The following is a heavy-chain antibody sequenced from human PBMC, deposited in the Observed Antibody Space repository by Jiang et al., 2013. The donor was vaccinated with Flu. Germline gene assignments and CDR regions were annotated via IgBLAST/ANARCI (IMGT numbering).Heavy chain of an antibody. CDR3: AKAEAADYDILTGYYNSYYGMDV. J-gene: IGHJ6*02. CDR1: GFTFSSYA. D-gene: IGHD3-9*01. V-gene: IGHV3-23*04. Sequence: VQLVESGGGLVQPGGSLRLSCAASGFTFSSYAMSWVRQAPGKGLEWVSAISGSGGSTYYADSVKGRFTISRDNSKNTLYLQMNSLRAEDTAVYYCAKAEAADYDILTGYYNSYYGMDVWGQGTTVTVSS. CDR2: ISGSGGST.